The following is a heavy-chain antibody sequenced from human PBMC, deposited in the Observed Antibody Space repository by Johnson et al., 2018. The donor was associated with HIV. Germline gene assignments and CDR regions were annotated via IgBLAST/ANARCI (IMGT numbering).Heavy chain of an antibody. CDR2: ISYDGSNK. J-gene: IGHJ3*02. CDR1: GFTFSSYA. V-gene: IGHV3-30-3*01. D-gene: IGHD3-10*01. Sequence: QMLLVESGGGVVQPGRSLRLSCAASGFTFSSYAMHWVRQAPGKGLEWLAFISYDGSNKYYADSVKGRFIISRDNSKNTLYLQMNSLGAEDMAVYYCARERAMVRGVPDAFDIWGQGTMVTVSS. CDR3: ARERAMVRGVPDAFDI.